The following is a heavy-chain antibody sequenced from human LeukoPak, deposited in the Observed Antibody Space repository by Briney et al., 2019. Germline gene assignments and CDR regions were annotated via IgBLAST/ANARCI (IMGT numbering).Heavy chain of an antibody. J-gene: IGHJ5*02. Sequence: SETLSLTCAVYGGSFSGYYWSWIRQPPGRGLEWIGEINHSGSTNYNPSLKSRVTISVDTSKNQFSLKLSSVTAADTAVYYCARGRGRRGGPRWFDPWGQGTLVTVSS. CDR1: GGSFSGYY. V-gene: IGHV4-34*01. D-gene: IGHD3-10*01. CDR2: INHSGST. CDR3: ARGRGRRGGPRWFDP.